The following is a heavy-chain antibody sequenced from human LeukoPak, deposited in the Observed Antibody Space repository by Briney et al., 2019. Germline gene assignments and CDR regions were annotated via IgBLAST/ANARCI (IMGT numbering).Heavy chain of an antibody. D-gene: IGHD3-9*01. CDR1: GFTFSSYS. V-gene: IGHV3-21*01. CDR2: ISSSSSYI. J-gene: IGHJ4*02. CDR3: TRTLTGYQAHFDY. Sequence: GGSLRLSCAASGFTFSSYSMNWVRQAPGKGLEWVSSISSSSSYIYYADSVKGRFTISRDNAKNSLYLQMNSLRAEDTAVYYCTRTLTGYQAHFDYWGQGTLVTVSS.